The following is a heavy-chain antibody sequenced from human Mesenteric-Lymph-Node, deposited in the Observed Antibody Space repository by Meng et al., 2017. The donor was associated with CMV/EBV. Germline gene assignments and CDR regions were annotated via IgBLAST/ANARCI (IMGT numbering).Heavy chain of an antibody. J-gene: IGHJ4*02. V-gene: IGHV3-74*01. D-gene: IGHD2-21*02. Sequence: GESLKISCAASGFPFATSWMHWVRQVPGKGLVWVSRLTSDGWTDYADSVKGRFTISRDDAKNSLYLQMNSLRAEDTALYYCASPQAPGDSGDYWGQGTLVTVSS. CDR3: ASPQAPGDSGDY. CDR2: LTSDGWT. CDR1: GFPFATSW.